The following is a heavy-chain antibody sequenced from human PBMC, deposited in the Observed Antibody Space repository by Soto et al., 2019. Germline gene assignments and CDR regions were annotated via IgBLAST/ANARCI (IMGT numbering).Heavy chain of an antibody. CDR1: GFTFSSNW. D-gene: IGHD6-19*01. Sequence: EVQLVESGGGLVQPGGSLRLSCAGSGFTFSSNWMHWVRQDPGKGLVWVSRLNSDGTSARYADSVKGRFTISRDNAKNTLFLQMNSLTAEDTALYYWERGPSGWFGFDYWGQGTLVTVSS. J-gene: IGHJ4*02. CDR2: LNSDGTSA. CDR3: ERGPSGWFGFDY. V-gene: IGHV3-74*01.